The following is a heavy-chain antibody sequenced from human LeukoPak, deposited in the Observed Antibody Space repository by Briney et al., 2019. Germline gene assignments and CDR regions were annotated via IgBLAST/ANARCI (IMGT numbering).Heavy chain of an antibody. CDR2: IADDGGVK. Sequence: GGSLRLSCVASGITFSRHGMDWVRQAPGKGLEWVAVIADDGGVKQYADSVKGRFTVSRDNSKSTLYLQMNGLSVEDAAIYYCAREATWGEWYFDHWGQGTPVTVSS. D-gene: IGHD3-3*01. CDR3: AREATWGEWYFDH. V-gene: IGHV3-30*03. J-gene: IGHJ4*02. CDR1: GITFSRHG.